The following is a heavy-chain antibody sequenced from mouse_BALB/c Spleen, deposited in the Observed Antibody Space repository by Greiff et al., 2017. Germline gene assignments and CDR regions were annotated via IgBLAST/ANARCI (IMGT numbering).Heavy chain of an antibody. V-gene: IGHV5-6*01. CDR2: ISSGGSYT. J-gene: IGHJ2*01. CDR3: ARQDGNLDY. D-gene: IGHD2-1*01. Sequence: EVKLMESGGDLVKPGGSLKLSCAASGFTFSSYGMSWVRQTPDKRLEWVATISSGGSYTYYPDSVKGRFTISRDNAKNTLYLQMSSLKSEDTAMYYCARQDGNLDYWGQGTTLTVSS. CDR1: GFTFSSYG.